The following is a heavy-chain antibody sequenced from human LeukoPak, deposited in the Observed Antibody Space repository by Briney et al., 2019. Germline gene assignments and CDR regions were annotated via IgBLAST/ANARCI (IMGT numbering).Heavy chain of an antibody. CDR2: ISGSGGST. D-gene: IGHD2-15*01. J-gene: IGHJ2*01. CDR3: AKEGVGYCSGGSCYNWYFDL. Sequence: PGGSLRLSCAASGFTFSSYAMSWVRQAPGKGLEWVSAISGSGGSTYYADSVKGRFTISRDNSKNTLYLQMNSLRAEDTAVYYCAKEGVGYCSGGSCYNWYFDLWGRGTLVTVSS. CDR1: GFTFSSYA. V-gene: IGHV3-23*01.